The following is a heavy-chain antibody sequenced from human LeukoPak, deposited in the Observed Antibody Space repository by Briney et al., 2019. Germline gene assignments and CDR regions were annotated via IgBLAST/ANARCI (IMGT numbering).Heavy chain of an antibody. CDR2: INPNSGGT. CDR3: ARRSTVWFPDSDSRYYFDY. CDR1: GYTFTGYY. V-gene: IGHV1-2*02. Sequence: ASVTVSCKASGYTFTGYYMHWVRQAPGQGLEWMGWINPNSGGTNYAQKFQGRVTMTRDTSISTAYMELSRLRSDDTAVYYCARRSTVWFPDSDSRYYFDYWGQGTLVTVSS. J-gene: IGHJ4*02. D-gene: IGHD2-21*01.